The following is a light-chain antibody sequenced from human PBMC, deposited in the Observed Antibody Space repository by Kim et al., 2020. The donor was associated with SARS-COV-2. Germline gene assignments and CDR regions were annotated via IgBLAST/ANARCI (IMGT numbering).Light chain of an antibody. V-gene: IGKV3-11*01. CDR2: DYA. J-gene: IGKJ4*01. CDR1: QTLGSY. Sequence: AGEGATLSCSARQTLGSYLAWYQHKPGQPHRLRIYDYAKSATGIPDRFSGGGCGTDFSLTISNREPEDSAVDYCQRRTNWPRALTFGGGTKVDIK. CDR3: QRRTNWPRALT.